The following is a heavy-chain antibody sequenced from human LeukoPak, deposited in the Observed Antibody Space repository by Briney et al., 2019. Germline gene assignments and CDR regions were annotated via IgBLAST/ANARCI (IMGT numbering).Heavy chain of an antibody. D-gene: IGHD1-26*01. J-gene: IGHJ4*02. CDR2: ISGSGGST. CDR1: GFTFSSDA. Sequence: GGSLRLSCAASGFTFSSDAMSWVRQAPGKGLEWVSAISGSGGSTYYADSVKGRFTISRDNSKNTLYLQMNSLRAEDTAVYYCAKDEASGSYFDYWGQGTLVTVSS. V-gene: IGHV3-23*01. CDR3: AKDEASGSYFDY.